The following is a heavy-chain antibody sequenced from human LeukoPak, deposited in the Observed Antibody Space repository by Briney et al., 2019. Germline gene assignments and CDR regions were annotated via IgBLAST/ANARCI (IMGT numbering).Heavy chain of an antibody. CDR3: AKPSGILLITNPQS. V-gene: IGHV3-23*01. J-gene: IGHJ5*02. CDR1: GFTFSSAW. CDR2: ISGSGDTT. D-gene: IGHD1-26*01. Sequence: PGGSLRLSCAASGFTFSSAWMSWVRQAPGKGLEWVSLISGSGDTTNYADSVKGRFTISRDNSKSTLYLQMNSLGADDTAVYYCAKPSGILLITNPQSWGQGTLVTVSS.